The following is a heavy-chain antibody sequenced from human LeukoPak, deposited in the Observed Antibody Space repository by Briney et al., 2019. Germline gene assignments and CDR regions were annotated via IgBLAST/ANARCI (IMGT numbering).Heavy chain of an antibody. CDR2: IWYDGSKR. CDR3: ARDLSYGSGEI. D-gene: IGHD3-10*01. V-gene: IGHV3-33*08. Sequence: GGSLRLSCAASGFTFSSYAMQWVRQAPGKGMEWVAVIWYDGSKRYYAESVKGRFTISRDNSKNTLYLQMNSLRAEDTAVYYCARDLSYGSGEIWGQGTLVTVSS. J-gene: IGHJ4*02. CDR1: GFTFSSYA.